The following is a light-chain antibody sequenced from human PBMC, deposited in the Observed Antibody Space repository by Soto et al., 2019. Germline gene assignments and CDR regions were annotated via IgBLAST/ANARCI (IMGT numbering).Light chain of an antibody. CDR1: QSIGNY. J-gene: IGKJ1*01. V-gene: IGKV1-39*01. Sequence: DIQMTQSPSSLSASVGDRVTITCRASQSIGNYLNWYRQKPGKAPELLIYAASILQSEVPSRFRGSGSGTDFSLTISSRQPEDFASYYCQQSYNVLSWTFGQGTKVEIK. CDR2: AAS. CDR3: QQSYNVLSWT.